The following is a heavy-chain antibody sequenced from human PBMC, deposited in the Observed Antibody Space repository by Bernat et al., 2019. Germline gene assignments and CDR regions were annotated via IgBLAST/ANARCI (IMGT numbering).Heavy chain of an antibody. Sequence: QVQLVESGGGVVQPGRSLRLSCAASGFTFSSYGMHWVRQAPGKGLEWVAVIYYDGSRQFYADSVMGRFTVSRDTSRNTLYLQMNSLRAEDTAVYYCARISGSYNRLDYWGPGTLVTVSS. D-gene: IGHD1-26*01. J-gene: IGHJ4*02. V-gene: IGHV3-33*08. CDR3: ARISGSYNRLDY. CDR1: GFTFSSYG. CDR2: IYYDGSRQ.